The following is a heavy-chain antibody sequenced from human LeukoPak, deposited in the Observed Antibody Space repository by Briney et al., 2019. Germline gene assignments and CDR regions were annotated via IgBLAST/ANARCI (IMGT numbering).Heavy chain of an antibody. V-gene: IGHV4-30-4*01. CDR3: AREYSYGYVPHLQYY. Sequence: SQTLSLTCSVSGGSISSGDYYWSWICQPPGKGLEWIGYIYCSGSTYYNPSLKSRVTISVYTSKNQFSLKLSSVTAADTAVYYCAREYSYGYVPHLQYYWGQGTLVTVSS. CDR1: GGSISSGDYY. CDR2: IYCSGST. D-gene: IGHD5-18*01. J-gene: IGHJ4*02.